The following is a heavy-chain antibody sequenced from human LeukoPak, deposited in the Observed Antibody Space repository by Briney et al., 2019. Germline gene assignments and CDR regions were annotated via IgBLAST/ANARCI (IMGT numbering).Heavy chain of an antibody. CDR1: GGSISSYY. J-gene: IGHJ4*02. D-gene: IGHD1-26*01. CDR3: ARVNKIWEYFDY. Sequence: SETLSLTCTVSGGSISSYYWSWIRQPPGKGLEWIGYIYYSGSTNYNPSLKSRVTISVDTSKNQFSLKLISVTAADTAVYYCARVNKIWEYFDYWGRGTLVTVSS. V-gene: IGHV4-59*01. CDR2: IYYSGST.